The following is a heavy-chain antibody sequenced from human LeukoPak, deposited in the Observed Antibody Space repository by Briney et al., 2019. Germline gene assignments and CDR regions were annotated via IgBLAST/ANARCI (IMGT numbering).Heavy chain of an antibody. CDR2: ISPADGKT. CDR3: SRARTVGYYDSSGF. J-gene: IGHJ4*02. CDR1: GYTFNSYG. V-gene: IGHV1-18*01. Sequence: ASVKVSCKASGYTFNSYGFSWVRQAPGQGLEWIGWISPADGKTRFSQKFVGRVTLTTDTPTTTVNMELRSLRSDDTAVYYCSRARTVGYYDSSGFWGQGTLVTVSS. D-gene: IGHD3-22*01.